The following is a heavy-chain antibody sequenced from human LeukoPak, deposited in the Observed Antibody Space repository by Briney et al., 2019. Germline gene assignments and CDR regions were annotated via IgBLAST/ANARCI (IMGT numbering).Heavy chain of an antibody. CDR1: GFTFSSYG. CDR2: ISYDGSNK. Sequence: PRGSLRLSCAASGFTFSSYGMHWVRQAPGKGLEWVAVISYDGSNKYYADSVKGRFTISRDNSKNTLYLQMNSLRAEDTAVYYCAKDHLVQGWFGEFQFDYWGQGTLVTVSS. J-gene: IGHJ4*02. CDR3: AKDHLVQGWFGEFQFDY. V-gene: IGHV3-30*18. D-gene: IGHD3-10*01.